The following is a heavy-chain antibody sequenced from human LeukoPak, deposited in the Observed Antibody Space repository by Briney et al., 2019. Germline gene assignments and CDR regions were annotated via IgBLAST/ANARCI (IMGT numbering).Heavy chain of an antibody. Sequence: SETLSLTCTVSGGSISSGGYYWSWIRQHPGKGLEWIGYIYYSGSTYYNPSLKSRVTISVDTSKNQFSLKLSSVTAADTAVYYCARSAHFDAFDIWGQGTMVTVSS. CDR3: ARSAHFDAFDI. CDR1: GGSISSGGYY. J-gene: IGHJ3*02. CDR2: IYYSGST. V-gene: IGHV4-31*03.